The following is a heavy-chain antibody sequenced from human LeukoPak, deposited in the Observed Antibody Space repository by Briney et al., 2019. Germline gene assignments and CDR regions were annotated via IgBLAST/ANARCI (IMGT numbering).Heavy chain of an antibody. Sequence: SVKVSCKASGYTFTSYGISWVRQAPGQGLEWMGRIIPILGIANYAQKFQGRVTITADKSTSTAYMELSSLRSEDTAVYYCARGEVLLRFLEWLPYGAEYFQHWGQGTLVTVSS. CDR1: GYTFTSYG. CDR3: ARGEVLLRFLEWLPYGAEYFQH. D-gene: IGHD3-3*01. V-gene: IGHV1-69*04. CDR2: IIPILGIA. J-gene: IGHJ1*01.